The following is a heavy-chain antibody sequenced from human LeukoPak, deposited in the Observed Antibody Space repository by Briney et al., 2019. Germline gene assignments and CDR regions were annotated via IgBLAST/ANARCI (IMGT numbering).Heavy chain of an antibody. CDR3: ARGEYGSGSYHIDY. V-gene: IGHV3-21*01. J-gene: IGHJ4*02. CDR2: ISSSSSYI. D-gene: IGHD3-10*01. CDR1: GFTFSSYS. Sequence: GGSLRPSCAASGFTFSSYSMNWVRQAPGTGLEWVSFISSSSSYIYYADSVKGRFTISRDNAKNSLYLQMNSLRAEDTAVYYCARGEYGSGSYHIDYWGQGTLVTVSS.